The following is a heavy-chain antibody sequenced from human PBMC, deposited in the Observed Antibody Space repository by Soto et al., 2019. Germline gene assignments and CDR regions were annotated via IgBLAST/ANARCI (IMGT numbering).Heavy chain of an antibody. CDR1: GFTFSSFW. D-gene: IGHD2-15*01. V-gene: IGHV3-7*05. CDR2: IKEDGSEK. J-gene: IGHJ4*02. CDR3: ARQYTPRLELDY. Sequence: PGGSLRLSCAASGFTFSSFWMSWVRRAPGKGLEWVANIKEDGSEKYYVDSVKGRFTISRDNAKNSLYLQMNSLRAEDRAVYYCARQYTPRLELDYWGQGTLVTVSS.